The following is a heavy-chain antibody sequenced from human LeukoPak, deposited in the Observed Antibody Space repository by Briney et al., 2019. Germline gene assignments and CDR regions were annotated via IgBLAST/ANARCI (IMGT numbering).Heavy chain of an antibody. D-gene: IGHD5/OR15-5a*01. J-gene: IGHJ4*02. CDR1: GFTFNNYE. CDR3: ARAGYSILSPFDY. Sequence: GGSLSLSCAASGFTFNNYEMNWVRQARGKGREWVSYISSSSITIYYADPVEGRFTISRDNAKSSLYLQMNSLRAEDTAVYYCARAGYSILSPFDYWGQGTLVTVSS. V-gene: IGHV3-48*03. CDR2: ISSSSITI.